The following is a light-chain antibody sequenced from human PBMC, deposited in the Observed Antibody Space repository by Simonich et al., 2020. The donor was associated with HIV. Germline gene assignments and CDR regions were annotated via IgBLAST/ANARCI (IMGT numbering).Light chain of an antibody. CDR3: QQANSYPPRYT. V-gene: IGKV1-12*01. CDR1: QGINSW. CDR2: AAS. J-gene: IGKJ2*01. Sequence: DIQMTQSPSSVSASVGDRVTITCRASQGINSWLTWYQQKQGKAPKLLIYAASTLQIGGPSRVSGSGSGTDFTLTISSLQPEDLATYYCQQANSYPPRYTFGQGTKLEIK.